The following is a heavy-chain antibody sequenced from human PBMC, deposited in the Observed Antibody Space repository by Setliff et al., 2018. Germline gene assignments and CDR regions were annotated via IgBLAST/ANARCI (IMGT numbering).Heavy chain of an antibody. D-gene: IGHD5-12*01. V-gene: IGHV5-51*01. CDR3: ARHRVGNSGYAIPILDF. CDR1: GYSFTDYW. J-gene: IGHJ4*02. CDR2: IYPSNSNI. Sequence: PGESLKISCKASGYSFTDYWIAWVRQVPGKGLEWMGIIYPSNSNIKYSPSFEAQITFSVDKSITTAYLQWSSLKASDTAIYYCARHRVGNSGYAIPILDFWGQGALVTAPQ.